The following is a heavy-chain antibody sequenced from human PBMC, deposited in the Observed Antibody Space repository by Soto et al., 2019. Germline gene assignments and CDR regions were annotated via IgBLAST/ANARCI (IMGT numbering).Heavy chain of an antibody. J-gene: IGHJ4*02. CDR2: IYYSGST. V-gene: IGHV4-59*12. D-gene: IGHD6-13*01. Sequence: SEPLSLTCTVSGGSISSYYWSWIRQPPGKGLEWIGYIYYSGSTNYNPSLESRVIVSVDKSKNQFSLELTSVTAADTAVYYCARARATIAAAAIFDCWGQGTLVTVSS. CDR1: GGSISSYY. CDR3: ARARATIAAAAIFDC.